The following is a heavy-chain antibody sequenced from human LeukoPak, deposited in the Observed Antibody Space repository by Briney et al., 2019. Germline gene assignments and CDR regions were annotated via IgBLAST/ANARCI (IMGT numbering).Heavy chain of an antibody. V-gene: IGHV1-8*01. CDR3: ARLSGAVVAAIYYYYGMDV. CDR1: GYTFTSYD. J-gene: IGHJ6*02. Sequence: ASVKVSCKASGYTFTSYDINWVRQATGQGLEWMGWMNPNSGNTGYAQKFQGRVTMTRNTSISTAYMELSSLRSEDTAVYYCARLSGAVVAAIYYYYGMDVWGQGTTVTVSS. CDR2: MNPNSGNT. D-gene: IGHD2-15*01.